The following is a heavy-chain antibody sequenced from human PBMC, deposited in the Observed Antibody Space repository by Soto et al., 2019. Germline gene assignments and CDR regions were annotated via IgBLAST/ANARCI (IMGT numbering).Heavy chain of an antibody. CDR3: ARVGKMELQGGAFDI. V-gene: IGHV4-4*07. CDR1: GGSISSYY. D-gene: IGHD1-7*01. J-gene: IGHJ3*02. CDR2: IYTSGST. Sequence: PSETLSLTCTVSGGSISSYYWSWIRQPAGKGLEWIGRIYTSGSTNYNPSLKSRVTMSVDTSKNQFSLKLSSVIAADTAVYYCARVGKMELQGGAFDIWGQGTMVTVSS.